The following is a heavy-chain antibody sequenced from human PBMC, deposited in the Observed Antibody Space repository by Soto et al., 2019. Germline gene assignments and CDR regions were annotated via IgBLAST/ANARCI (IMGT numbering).Heavy chain of an antibody. CDR3: ARDSDYCAGGSCYGNFDF. CDR2: ISHSGRT. CDR1: GGSISSGTYY. D-gene: IGHD2-15*01. V-gene: IGHV4-31*03. Sequence: QVQLQESGPGLVKPSQTLSLTCTVSGGSISSGTYYWTWVRQRPGEGLEWIGFISHSGRTYYNPSLKSGAAISVDTSENQFSLRLSSVTAADAAVYFCARDSDYCAGGSCYGNFDFWGLGTLVTVSS. J-gene: IGHJ4*02.